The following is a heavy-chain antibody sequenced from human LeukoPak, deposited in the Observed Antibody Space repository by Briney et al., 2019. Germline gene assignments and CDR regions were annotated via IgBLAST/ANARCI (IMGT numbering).Heavy chain of an antibody. D-gene: IGHD3-10*01. CDR2: INHDGSNT. J-gene: IGHJ4*02. Sequence: GGSLRLSCATSGFTFTTFWMHWVRQAPGKGLVWVSRINHDGSNTNYADSVKGRFTISRDNAKNTVYLQMNSLRAEDTAVYYCAKDPRGYYYGSGERSHFDYWGQGTLVTVSS. V-gene: IGHV3-74*01. CDR1: GFTFTTFW. CDR3: AKDPRGYYYGSGERSHFDY.